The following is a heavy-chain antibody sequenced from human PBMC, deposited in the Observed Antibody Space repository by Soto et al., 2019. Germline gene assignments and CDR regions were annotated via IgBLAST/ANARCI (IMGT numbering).Heavy chain of an antibody. D-gene: IGHD3-9*01. CDR3: ARGSVLRYIEPFDY. J-gene: IGHJ4*02. CDR2: IIPIFGTA. V-gene: IGHV1-69*13. CDR1: GGTFSSYA. Sequence: ASVKVSCKASGGTFSSYAISWVRQAPGQGLEWMGGIIPIFGTANYAQKFQGRVTITADESTSTAYMELSSLRSEDTAVYYCARGSVLRYIEPFDYWGQGTLVTVSS.